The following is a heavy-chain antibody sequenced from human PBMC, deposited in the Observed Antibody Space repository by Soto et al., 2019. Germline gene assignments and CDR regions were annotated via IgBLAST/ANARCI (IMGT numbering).Heavy chain of an antibody. CDR2: INIYSGDA. J-gene: IGHJ4*02. CDR1: GYTFTSYG. D-gene: IGHD3-22*01. CDR3: ARALYYYDNSGLAY. V-gene: IGHV1-18*01. Sequence: QVRLEQSGPEVKKTGDSVKVSCKASGYTFTSYGISWVRQAPGQGLEWMGWINIYSGDANYAQSFQDRVTMTRDTSTNTVYMEMRTLRSDDTAVYYCARALYYYDNSGLAYWGQGTLVIVSS.